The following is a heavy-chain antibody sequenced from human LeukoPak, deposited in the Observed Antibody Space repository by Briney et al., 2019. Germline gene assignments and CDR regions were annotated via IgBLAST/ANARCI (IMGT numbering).Heavy chain of an antibody. CDR1: GGTFSSYA. Sequence: SVKVSCKASGGTFSSYAISWVRQAPGQGLEWMGRIIPIFGTANYAQKFQGRVTITTDESTSTAYMELSSLRSEDTAVYYCARVGGYSYGFWFDPWGQGTLVTVPS. CDR2: IIPIFGTA. D-gene: IGHD5-18*01. CDR3: ARVGGYSYGFWFDP. V-gene: IGHV1-69*05. J-gene: IGHJ5*02.